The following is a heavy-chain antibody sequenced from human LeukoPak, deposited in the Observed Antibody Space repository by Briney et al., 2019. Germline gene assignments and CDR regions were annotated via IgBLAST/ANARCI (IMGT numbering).Heavy chain of an antibody. V-gene: IGHV1-18*01. CDR1: GYTFTSYG. J-gene: IGHJ3*02. D-gene: IGHD1-26*01. Sequence: GASVKVSCKASGYTFTSYGISWVRQAPGQGLEWMGWISAYNGNTNYAQKLQGRVTMTTDTSTSTAHMELRSLRSDDTAVYYCARVPIVGATRVAFDIWGQGTMVTVSS. CDR3: ARVPIVGATRVAFDI. CDR2: ISAYNGNT.